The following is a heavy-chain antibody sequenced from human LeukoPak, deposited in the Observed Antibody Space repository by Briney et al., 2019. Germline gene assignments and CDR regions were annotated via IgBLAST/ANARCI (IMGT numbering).Heavy chain of an antibody. CDR1: DGSITNYD. J-gene: IGHJ4*02. Sequence: SETLSLTCTVSDGSITNYDWSWVRQPPGKGLEFIGHVHYSGTANYNPSLKSRVTISVDTSKNQFSLKLSSVTAADTAVYYCARHGRGYSRSPFDYWGQGTLVTVSS. CDR3: ARHGRGYSRSPFDY. V-gene: IGHV4-59*08. D-gene: IGHD5-18*01. CDR2: VHYSGTA.